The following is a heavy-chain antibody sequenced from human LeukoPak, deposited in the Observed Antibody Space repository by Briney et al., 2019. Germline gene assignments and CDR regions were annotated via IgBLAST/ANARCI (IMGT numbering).Heavy chain of an antibody. J-gene: IGHJ3*02. Sequence: ETLSLTCAVYGGSFSGYYWSWIRQPPGQGLEWIGEINHSGSTNYNPSLKSRVTISVDTSKNQFSLKLSSVTAADTAVYYCASGAETPRDDAFDIWGQGTMVTVSS. CDR2: INHSGST. V-gene: IGHV4-34*01. CDR3: ASGAETPRDDAFDI. CDR1: GGSFSGYY.